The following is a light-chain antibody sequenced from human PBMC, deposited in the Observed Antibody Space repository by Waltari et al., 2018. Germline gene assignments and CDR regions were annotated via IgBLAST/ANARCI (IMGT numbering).Light chain of an antibody. CDR1: YSNIGTHG. CDR3: EAWDDSLDGWV. V-gene: IGLV1-36*01. J-gene: IGLJ3*02. CDR2: YDD. Sequence: QSVLTQPPSVSEAPRQRVTISCSGSYSNIGTHGVNWYQLVPGKTPRLVIYYDDLVPSGVPERFSGSRSGTSASLAIRGLQPEDEAEYFCEAWDDSLDGWVFGGGTKLTVL.